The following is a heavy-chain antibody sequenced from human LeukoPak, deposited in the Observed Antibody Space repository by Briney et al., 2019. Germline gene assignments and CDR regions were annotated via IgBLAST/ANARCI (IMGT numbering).Heavy chain of an antibody. CDR2: ISGSGGDT. CDR3: AKVGDSWDFDY. Sequence: GGSLRLSCAASGFTFSRYSMNWVRQAPGKGLEWVSRISGSGGDTNYAGSVKGRFTISRDNSKNTLFLQMNSLRGEDTAIYYCAKVGDSWDFDYWGQGTLVTVSS. CDR1: GFTFSRYS. D-gene: IGHD6-13*01. J-gene: IGHJ4*02. V-gene: IGHV3-23*01.